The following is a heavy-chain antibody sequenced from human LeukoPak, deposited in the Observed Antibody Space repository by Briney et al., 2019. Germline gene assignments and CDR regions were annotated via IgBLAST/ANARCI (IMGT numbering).Heavy chain of an antibody. V-gene: IGHV4-39*01. J-gene: IGHJ6*03. CDR1: GGSISSSTYY. CDR2: IYYSGST. Sequence: PSETLSLTCTVSGGSISSSTYYWGWIRQPPGKGLEWIGSIYYSGSTYYNPSLKSRVTISVDTSKNQFSLKLSSVTAADTAVYYCASMSAYFYYMDVWGKGTTVTVSS. CDR3: ASMSAYFYYMDV. D-gene: IGHD3-10*02.